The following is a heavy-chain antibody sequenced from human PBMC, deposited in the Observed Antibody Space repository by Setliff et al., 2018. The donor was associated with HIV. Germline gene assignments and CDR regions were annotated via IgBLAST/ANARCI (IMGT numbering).Heavy chain of an antibody. D-gene: IGHD2-8*02. V-gene: IGHV4-59*10. Sequence: SETLSLTCAVYGGSFSGYCWSWIRQPAGKGLEWIGRIYTSGSTNYNPSLKSRVTISVDTSKNHFSLKLRSVTAADTAVYYCARVSSTYWYSIFRNYYYHMDVWGKGTTVTVSS. CDR2: IYTSGST. J-gene: IGHJ6*03. CDR1: GGSFSGYC. CDR3: ARVSSTYWYSIFRNYYYHMDV.